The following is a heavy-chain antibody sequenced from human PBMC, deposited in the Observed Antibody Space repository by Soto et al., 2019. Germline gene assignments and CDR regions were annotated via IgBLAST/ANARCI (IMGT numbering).Heavy chain of an antibody. V-gene: IGHV3-23*01. J-gene: IGHJ4*02. CDR3: AKGAVVVPAAKHDY. D-gene: IGHD2-2*01. CDR2: ISGSGGST. Sequence: GESLKISCAASGFTFSSYAMSWVRQAPGKGLEWVSAISGSGGSTYYADSVKGRFTISRDNSKNTLYLQMNSLRAEDTAVYYCAKGAVVVPAAKHDYWGQGTLVTVSS. CDR1: GFTFSSYA.